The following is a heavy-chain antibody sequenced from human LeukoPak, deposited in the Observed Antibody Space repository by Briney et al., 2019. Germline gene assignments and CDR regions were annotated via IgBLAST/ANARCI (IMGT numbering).Heavy chain of an antibody. D-gene: IGHD3-16*01. Sequence: SETLSLTCSVSGDSISIGDYRWSWIRQSPGKGLEWIGYIYYSGSTYYNPSLKSRVTISVDTSKNQFSLKLSSVTAADTAVYYCARGNYDYVWGSNFDYWGQGTLVTVSS. CDR1: GDSISIGDYR. J-gene: IGHJ4*02. CDR3: ARGNYDYVWGSNFDY. V-gene: IGHV4-30-4*01. CDR2: IYYSGST.